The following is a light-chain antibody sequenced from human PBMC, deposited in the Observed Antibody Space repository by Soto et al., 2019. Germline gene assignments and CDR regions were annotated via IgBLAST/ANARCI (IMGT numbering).Light chain of an antibody. CDR3: QQYSSSPS. J-gene: IGKJ5*01. Sequence: EIVSTHSPTTLSFSPVERATLSFRASQSVSTNLAWYQQKPGQVPSLLIYGASTRASGIPARFSGSGSGTEFTLTIGSLQSEDFAVYYCQQYSSSPSFGQGTRLEIK. CDR1: QSVSTN. CDR2: GAS. V-gene: IGKV3-15*01.